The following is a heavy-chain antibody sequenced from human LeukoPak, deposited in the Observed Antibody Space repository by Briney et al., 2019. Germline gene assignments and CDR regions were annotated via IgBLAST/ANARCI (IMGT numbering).Heavy chain of an antibody. CDR2: INHSGST. CDR1: GRSFSGYY. Sequence: PSETLSLTCAVYGRSFSGYYWSWIRQPPGKGLEWIGEINHSGSTSYNPSLKSRVTISVDTSKNQFSLKLSSVTAADTAVYYCARDDFWSRPGDVWGKGTTVTVSS. CDR3: ARDDFWSRPGDV. D-gene: IGHD3-3*01. V-gene: IGHV4-34*01. J-gene: IGHJ6*04.